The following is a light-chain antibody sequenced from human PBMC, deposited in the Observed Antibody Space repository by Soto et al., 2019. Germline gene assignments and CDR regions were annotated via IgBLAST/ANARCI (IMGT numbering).Light chain of an antibody. CDR2: QDN. J-gene: IGLJ2*01. CDR1: KLGEKY. V-gene: IGLV3-1*01. Sequence: SYELTQPPSVSVSPGQTASITCSGDKLGEKYACWYQQKPGQSPVLVIYQDNKRPSGIPERFSGSNPGNTATLTISGTQAMDEADYYCQAWDSSTVVFGGGTKLTVL. CDR3: QAWDSSTVV.